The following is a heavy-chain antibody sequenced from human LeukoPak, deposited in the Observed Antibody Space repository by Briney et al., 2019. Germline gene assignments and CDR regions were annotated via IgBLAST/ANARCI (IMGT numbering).Heavy chain of an antibody. J-gene: IGHJ4*02. CDR3: ANAEITMVRGVPFDY. CDR2: ISYDGSNK. CDR1: GFTFSSYG. V-gene: IGHV3-30*18. D-gene: IGHD3-10*01. Sequence: GGSLRLSCAASGFTFSSYGMHWVRQAPGKGLEWVAVISYDGSNKYYADSVKGRFTISRDNSKNTLYLQMNSLRAEDTAVYYCANAEITMVRGVPFDYWGQGTLVTVPS.